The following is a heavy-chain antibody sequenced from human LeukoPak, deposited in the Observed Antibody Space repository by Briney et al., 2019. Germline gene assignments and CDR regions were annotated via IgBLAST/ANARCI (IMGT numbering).Heavy chain of an antibody. CDR1: AYTFTGYY. Sequence: GASVKVSCKASAYTFTGYYMHWVRQAPGQGLEWMGWINPNSGGTNYAQKFQGRVTMTRDTSISTAYMELSRLRSDDTAVYYCAQDYVTVTKFFPDAFDIWGQGTMVTVSS. CDR2: INPNSGGT. D-gene: IGHD4-17*01. J-gene: IGHJ3*02. V-gene: IGHV1-2*02. CDR3: AQDYVTVTKFFPDAFDI.